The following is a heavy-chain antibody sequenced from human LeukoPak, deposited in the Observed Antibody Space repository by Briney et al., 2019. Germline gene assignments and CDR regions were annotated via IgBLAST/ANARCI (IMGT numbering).Heavy chain of an antibody. J-gene: IGHJ4*02. CDR3: ARVICTGGSCFQNDY. CDR1: GFIFSNFE. Sequence: GGSLRLSCTASGFIFSNFEMHWVRQAPGKGLQWLAYINSGATSEYYADSVKGRFTISRDNAKNSLYLQMNSLRVQDTAIYYCARVICTGGSCFQNDYWGQGTLVTVSS. V-gene: IGHV3-48*03. CDR2: INSGATSE. D-gene: IGHD2-15*01.